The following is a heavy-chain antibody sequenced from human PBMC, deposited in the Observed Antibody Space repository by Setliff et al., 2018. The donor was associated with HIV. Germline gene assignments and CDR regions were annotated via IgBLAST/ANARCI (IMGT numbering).Heavy chain of an antibody. CDR2: IDYSGSA. Sequence: PSETLSLTCTVSGGSISSATYYWSWIRRYPGKGLEWIGYIDYSGSAYYNPSLKRRITISRDTPKNQFSLKMNSVTAADTAVYYCAREGKTALVTKYFDYWGQGTLVTVSS. CDR1: GGSISSATYY. V-gene: IGHV4-31*03. J-gene: IGHJ4*02. CDR3: AREGKTALVTKYFDY. D-gene: IGHD5-18*01.